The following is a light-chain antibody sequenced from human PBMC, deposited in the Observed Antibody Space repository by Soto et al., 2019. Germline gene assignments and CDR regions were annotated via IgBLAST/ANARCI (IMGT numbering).Light chain of an antibody. CDR1: QSVSSSY. Sequence: EIVLTQSPGTRSLSPGERATLSGRASQSVSSSYLAWYQQKPGQAPRLLIYGASSRATGIPDRFSGSGSGTDFTLTISRLEPEDFAVYYCQQYGSSRGTFGQGTKVEIK. CDR3: QQYGSSRGT. V-gene: IGKV3-20*01. CDR2: GAS. J-gene: IGKJ1*01.